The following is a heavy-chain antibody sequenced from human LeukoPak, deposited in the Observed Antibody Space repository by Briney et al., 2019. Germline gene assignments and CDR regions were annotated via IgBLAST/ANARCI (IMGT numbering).Heavy chain of an antibody. V-gene: IGHV4-39*07. D-gene: IGHD6-13*01. J-gene: IGHJ5*02. CDR1: GGSISSSSYY. CDR3: AREVYPIAAANGRRNWFDP. Sequence: SETLSLTCTVSGGSISSSSYYWGWIRQPPGKGLEWIGSIYYSGSTYYNPSLKSRVTISVDTSKNQFSLKLSSVTAADTAVYYCAREVYPIAAANGRRNWFDPWGQGTLVTVSS. CDR2: IYYSGST.